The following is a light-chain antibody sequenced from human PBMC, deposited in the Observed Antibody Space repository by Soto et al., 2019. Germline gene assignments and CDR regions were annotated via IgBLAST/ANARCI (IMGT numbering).Light chain of an antibody. V-gene: IGLV2-14*01. CDR1: SSDVGGYNH. CDR2: EVR. Sequence: QSVLTQPASVSGSPGQSITISCTGTSSDVGGYNHVSWYQQHPGKAPKLIIYEVRNRPSGVSDRFSASKSGNTAPLTISGLQAEDEADYYCSSYASSSSYVFGTGTKVTVL. CDR3: SSYASSSSYV. J-gene: IGLJ1*01.